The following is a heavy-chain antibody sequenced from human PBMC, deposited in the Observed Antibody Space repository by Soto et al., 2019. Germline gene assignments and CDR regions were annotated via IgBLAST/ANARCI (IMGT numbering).Heavy chain of an antibody. J-gene: IGHJ4*02. CDR1: GFSLDTSGVA. D-gene: IGHD3-10*01. Sequence: QITLKESGPTLVKPTQTLTLTCTFSGFSLDTSGVAVGWIRQPPGKGVEWLSVIYWDDDKRSSPSLRSRLTITKDTSKNQVVRKMTNMDPADTATYYCAHRHRASGGLFDYWGQGTLVNVSS. CDR2: IYWDDDK. CDR3: AHRHRASGGLFDY. V-gene: IGHV2-5*02.